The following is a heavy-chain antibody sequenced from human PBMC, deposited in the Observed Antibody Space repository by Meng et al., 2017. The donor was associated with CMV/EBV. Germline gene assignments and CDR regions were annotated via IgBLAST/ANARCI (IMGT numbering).Heavy chain of an antibody. V-gene: IGHV3-74*01. J-gene: IGHJ4*02. CDR1: GFTFSSFW. Sequence: GGSLRLSCAASGFTFSSFWMHWVRQVPGKGLVWVSRINSDGSSTNYADSVKGRFTVSRDNAKNTLYLQMNSLRTEDTALYYYAKEVFGTEGATYFDYWGQGTLVTVSS. CDR3: AKEVFGTEGATYFDY. CDR2: INSDGSST. D-gene: IGHD1-1*01.